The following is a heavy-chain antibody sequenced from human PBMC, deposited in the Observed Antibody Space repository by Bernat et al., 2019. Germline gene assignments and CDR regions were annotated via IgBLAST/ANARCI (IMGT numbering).Heavy chain of an antibody. V-gene: IGHV5-51*01. J-gene: IGHJ4*02. Sequence: EVQLVQSGAEVKKPGESLKISCKCSGNSFTSYWIAWVRQMPGKGLEWMGIIYAGDSDTRYSPSFQCQVTISADKSISTAYLQWNSLKASDTAVYYCATRRTSDWDFDYWGQGTLVTVSS. CDR1: GNSFTSYW. D-gene: IGHD6-19*01. CDR2: IYAGDSDT. CDR3: ATRRTSDWDFDY.